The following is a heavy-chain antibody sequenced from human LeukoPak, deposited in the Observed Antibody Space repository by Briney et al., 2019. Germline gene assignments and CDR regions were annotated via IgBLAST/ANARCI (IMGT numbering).Heavy chain of an antibody. D-gene: IGHD3-3*01. CDR1: GYTLTELS. CDR3: ATAHPWRFLEWSPCAFDI. CDR2: FDPEDGET. J-gene: IGHJ3*02. Sequence: GASVKVSCKVSGYTLTELSMHWVRQAPGKGLEWMGGFDPEDGETIYAQKFQGRVTMTEDTSTDTAYMELSSLRSEDTAVYYCATAHPWRFLEWSPCAFDIWGQGTMVTVSS. V-gene: IGHV1-24*01.